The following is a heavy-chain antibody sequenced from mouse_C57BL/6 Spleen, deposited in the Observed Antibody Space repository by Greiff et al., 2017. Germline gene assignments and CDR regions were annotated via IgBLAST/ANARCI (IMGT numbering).Heavy chain of an antibody. Sequence: VQLQQSGPELVKPGASVKISCKASGYTFTDYYMNWVKQSHGKSLEWIGDINPNNGGTSYNQKFKGKATLTVDKSSSTAYMELRSLTSEDSAVYYCARWGYEYEDYWGQGTTLTVSS. CDR1: GYTFTDYY. CDR2: INPNNGGT. D-gene: IGHD2-4*01. V-gene: IGHV1-26*01. J-gene: IGHJ2*01. CDR3: ARWGYEYEDY.